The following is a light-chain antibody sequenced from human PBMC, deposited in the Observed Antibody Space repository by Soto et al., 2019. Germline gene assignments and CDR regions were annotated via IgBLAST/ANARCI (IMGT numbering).Light chain of an antibody. J-gene: IGKJ4*01. V-gene: IGKV1-39*01. Sequence: DVQMTQTTSSLSASVGDRVTITCRASQSNSSYLNWYQQKPGKAPKVLIYAASSLQSGLRSRFRGIGSGTDFTLSISSLQPEDFATYYCQQSYSGPLSFGGRTKVDI. CDR1: QSNSSY. CDR3: QQSYSGPLS. CDR2: AAS.